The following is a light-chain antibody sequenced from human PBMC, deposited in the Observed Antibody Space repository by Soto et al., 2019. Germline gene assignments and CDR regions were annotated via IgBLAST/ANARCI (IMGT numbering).Light chain of an antibody. V-gene: IGLV2-14*01. CDR2: DVS. CDR3: SSYTGSSTLV. Sequence: QSVLTQPASVSGSPGQSITISCTGTSSDVGGYNYVSWYQQHPGKAPKLMIYDVSNRPSGVSNRLSGSKSGNTASLTISGLQAEDEADYYCSSYTGSSTLVFGGGTKVTVL. J-gene: IGLJ2*01. CDR1: SSDVGGYNY.